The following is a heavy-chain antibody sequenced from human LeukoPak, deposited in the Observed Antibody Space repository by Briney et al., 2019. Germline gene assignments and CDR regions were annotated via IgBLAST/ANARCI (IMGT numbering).Heavy chain of an antibody. Sequence: ASVKVSCKASGYTITSYYMHWVRQATHQGLKGLGLITPNGGSTSYEQKFQGRVTMTRDTSTSTVYMELSSLRSEDTAVYYCARGWIDWNYAGGWFDPWGQGTLVTVSS. D-gene: IGHD1-7*01. CDR1: GYTITSYY. V-gene: IGHV1-46*01. CDR2: ITPNGGST. J-gene: IGHJ5*02. CDR3: ARGWIDWNYAGGWFDP.